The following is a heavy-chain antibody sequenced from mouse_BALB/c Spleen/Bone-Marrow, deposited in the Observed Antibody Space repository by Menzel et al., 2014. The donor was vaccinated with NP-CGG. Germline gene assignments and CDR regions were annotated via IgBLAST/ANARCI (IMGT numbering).Heavy chain of an antibody. Sequence: VKLVESGAELVTPGASVKLSCKASGYTFTTYWMHWVKQRPGHGLEWIGQVDPSDGYTNYSQMFKGKATLTVDKSSSPAYMQRSSLSSDDFAVYYCARGGDNFAWFAYWGQGTLVTVSA. J-gene: IGHJ3*01. CDR1: GYTFTTYW. CDR2: VDPSDGYT. CDR3: ARGGDNFAWFAY. V-gene: IGHV1-69*02. D-gene: IGHD1-3*01.